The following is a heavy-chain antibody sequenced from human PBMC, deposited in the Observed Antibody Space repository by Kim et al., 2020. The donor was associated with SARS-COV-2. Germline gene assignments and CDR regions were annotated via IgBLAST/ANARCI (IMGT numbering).Heavy chain of an antibody. D-gene: IGHD3-16*01. Sequence: GGSLRLSCVVSGFTFSSYTMHWVRQAPGKGLDWVSSISGRGSYLYFAGSVKGRFTISRDNAKNSLYLQMTGLRVEDTAVYYCARWRGDARGYFDDWGQGT. CDR1: GFTFSSYT. V-gene: IGHV3-21*01. CDR2: ISGRGSYL. J-gene: IGHJ4*02. CDR3: ARWRGDARGYFDD.